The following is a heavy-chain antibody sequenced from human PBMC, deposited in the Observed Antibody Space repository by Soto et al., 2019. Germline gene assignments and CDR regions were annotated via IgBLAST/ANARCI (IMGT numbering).Heavy chain of an antibody. Sequence: SETLSLTCTVSDDSMRSFSWSWIRQPPGRGLEWIGHIFYSGGTNYNPALKSRVTISLDTSKNQFSLNLRSVTAADTAVYYCASIGYRYGSGSYPLDYWGQGTLVTGSS. CDR2: IFYSGGT. CDR3: ASIGYRYGSGSYPLDY. CDR1: DDSMRSFS. J-gene: IGHJ4*02. V-gene: IGHV4-59*08. D-gene: IGHD3-10*01.